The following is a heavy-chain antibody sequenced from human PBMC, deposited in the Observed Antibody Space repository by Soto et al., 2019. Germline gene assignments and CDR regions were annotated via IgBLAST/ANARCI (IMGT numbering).Heavy chain of an antibody. CDR1: GFTFSSYG. CDR3: GKDFGRGGSRWLVLYYMDV. D-gene: IGHD6-19*01. V-gene: IGHV3-30*18. J-gene: IGHJ6*03. Sequence: QVQLVESGGGVVQPGRSLRLSCAASGFTFSSYGMHWVRQAPGKGLEWVAVISYDGSNKYYADSVKGRFTISRDNSKNTVYLQMNRLGGEDTAGYFCGKDFGRGGSRWLVLYYMDVWGKGTTVTVSS. CDR2: ISYDGSNK.